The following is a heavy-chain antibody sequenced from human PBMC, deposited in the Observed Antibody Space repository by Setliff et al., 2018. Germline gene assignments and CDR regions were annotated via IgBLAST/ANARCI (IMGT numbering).Heavy chain of an antibody. Sequence: PSETLSLTCAAYGGTFSDYYWTWIRQAPWKGLEWVANINQDGSQKYYVDSVKGRFTISRDNAKNSLYLQVNSLRVEDTALYYCARDPTRKFDSWGQGTLVTVSS. J-gene: IGHJ4*02. V-gene: IGHV3-7*03. CDR3: ARDPTRKFDS. CDR1: GGTFSDYY. CDR2: INQDGSQK.